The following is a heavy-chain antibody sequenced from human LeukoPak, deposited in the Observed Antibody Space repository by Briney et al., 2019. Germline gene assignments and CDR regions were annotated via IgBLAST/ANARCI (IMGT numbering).Heavy chain of an antibody. CDR3: ARALPYYYDSSGVFEY. Sequence: SETLSLTCTVSGGSISSSSYYWGWIRQPPGKGLEWIGSIYYSGSTYYNPSLKSRVTISVDTSKNQFSLKLSSVTAADTAVYYCARALPYYYDSSGVFEYWGQGTLVTVSS. CDR1: GGSISSSSYY. CDR2: IYYSGST. J-gene: IGHJ4*02. V-gene: IGHV4-39*07. D-gene: IGHD3-22*01.